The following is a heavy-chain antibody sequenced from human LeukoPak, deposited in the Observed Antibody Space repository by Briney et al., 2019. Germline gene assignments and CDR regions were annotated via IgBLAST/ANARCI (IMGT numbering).Heavy chain of an antibody. J-gene: IGHJ4*02. CDR2: ISSSSSYI. D-gene: IGHD3-9*01. Sequence: PGGSLRLSCAASGFTFSSYSMNWVRQAPGKGLEWVSSISSSSSYIYYADSVKGRFTISRDNSKNTLYLQMNSLRAEDTAVYYCAIEPNFDWPLYWGQGTLVTVSS. CDR3: AIEPNFDWPLY. V-gene: IGHV3-21*01. CDR1: GFTFSSYS.